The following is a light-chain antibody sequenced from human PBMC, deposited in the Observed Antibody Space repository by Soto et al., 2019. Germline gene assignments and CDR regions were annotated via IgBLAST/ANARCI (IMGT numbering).Light chain of an antibody. CDR3: QHYNSYPPT. CDR2: KAS. Sequence: IQMTQSPSTLSGSVGDRVTITCRASQTISSWLAWYQQKPGKAPKLLIYKASTLKSGVPSRFSGSGSGTEFTLTISSLQPDDFATYYCQHYNSYPPTFGQGTRLEIK. CDR1: QTISSW. V-gene: IGKV1-5*03. J-gene: IGKJ5*01.